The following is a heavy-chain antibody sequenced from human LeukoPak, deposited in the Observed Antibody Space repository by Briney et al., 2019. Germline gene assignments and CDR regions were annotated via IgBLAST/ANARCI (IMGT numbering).Heavy chain of an antibody. D-gene: IGHD3-10*01. CDR3: ASLLRGTFDI. CDR1: GFTFNSYA. Sequence: GGSLRLSCVVSGFTFNSYAMSWVRQAPGKGLEWVSAISNSGGSTYYVDSVKGRFTISRDNSKNTLYLQMNSLRAEDTAVYYCASLLRGTFDIWGQGTVVTVSS. CDR2: ISNSGGST. J-gene: IGHJ3*02. V-gene: IGHV3-23*01.